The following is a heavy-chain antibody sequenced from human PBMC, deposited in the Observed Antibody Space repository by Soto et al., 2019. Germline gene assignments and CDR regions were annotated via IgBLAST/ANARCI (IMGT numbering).Heavy chain of an antibody. CDR2: IYWDDDK. V-gene: IGHV2-5*02. D-gene: IGHD1-7*01. CDR3: AHRRIGVSQWNYGDFDY. Sequence: QITLKESGPTLVKPTQTLTLTCTFSGFSLSTSGVGVGWIRQPPGKALEGLVIIYWDDDKCYSPSLRGRLTITKDTSKNQVVLTMTNVDPEDTATYFCAHRRIGVSQWNYGDFDYWGQGTLVTVSS. J-gene: IGHJ4*02. CDR1: GFSLSTSGVG.